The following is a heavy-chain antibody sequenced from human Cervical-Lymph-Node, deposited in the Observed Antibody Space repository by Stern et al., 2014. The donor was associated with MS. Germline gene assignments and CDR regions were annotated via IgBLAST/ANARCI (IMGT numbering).Heavy chain of an antibody. CDR1: GYRFTSYW. CDR3: ARSLGGSSPIIH. V-gene: IGHV5-51*01. D-gene: IGHD6-6*01. Sequence: EDQLVESGAEVKKPGESLKISCKAFGYRFTSYWIGWVRQMPGKGLEWMGTMYPDDSDTRYSPSFQGQVTISADKSITTAYLQWTSLKASDTAMYYCARSLGGSSPIIHWGQGTLVTVSS. J-gene: IGHJ4*02. CDR2: MYPDDSDT.